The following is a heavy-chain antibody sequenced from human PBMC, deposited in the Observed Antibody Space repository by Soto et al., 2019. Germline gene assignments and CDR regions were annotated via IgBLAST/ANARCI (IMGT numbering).Heavy chain of an antibody. Sequence: ASVKVSCKASGYTFTGYYMHWVRQAPGQGLEWMGWINPNSGGTNYAQKFQGWVTMTRDTSISTAYMELSRLRSDDTAVYYCARDRCSGGSCYGAFDIWGQGTMVTVSS. V-gene: IGHV1-2*04. D-gene: IGHD2-15*01. CDR2: INPNSGGT. J-gene: IGHJ3*02. CDR3: ARDRCSGGSCYGAFDI. CDR1: GYTFTGYY.